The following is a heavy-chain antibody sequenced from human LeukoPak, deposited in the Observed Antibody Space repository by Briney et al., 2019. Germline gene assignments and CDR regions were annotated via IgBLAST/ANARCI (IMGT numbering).Heavy chain of an antibody. CDR1: GFTVSSNY. CDR2: IYSGGST. J-gene: IGHJ4*02. D-gene: IGHD3-10*01. Sequence: GGSLRLSCAASGFTVSSNYMSWVRQAPGKGLEWVSVIYSGGSTYYADSVKGRFTISRDNSKNTLYLQMNSLRAEDTAVYYCARDPSSSGSFGDYWGQGTLVTVSS. V-gene: IGHV3-66*01. CDR3: ARDPSSSGSFGDY.